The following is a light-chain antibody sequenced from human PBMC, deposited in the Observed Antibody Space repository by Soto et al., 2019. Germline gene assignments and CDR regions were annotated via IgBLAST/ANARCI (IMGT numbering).Light chain of an antibody. CDR2: EIS. CDR1: NSDIGDYNY. CDR3: SSFRSDNTLV. V-gene: IGLV2-14*01. J-gene: IGLJ2*01. Sequence: QSALTQPASVSGSPGQSITISCTGTNSDIGDYNYVSWYQQYPDTATTLIIFEISSRLSGVSDRFSGSKSGNTASLTISGLQPEDEAHYYCSSFRSDNTLVFGGGTKLTVL.